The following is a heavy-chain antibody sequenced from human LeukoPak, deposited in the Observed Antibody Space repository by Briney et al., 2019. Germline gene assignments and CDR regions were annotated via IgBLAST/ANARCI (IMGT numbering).Heavy chain of an antibody. Sequence: SETLSLTCTVSGGSISSYYWSWIRQPPWKGLEWIGRISTSGSTNYNPSLKSRVTMSVDTSKNQFSLNLSSVTAADTAVYYCARGSARMVANPLFDYWGRGTLVTVSS. CDR2: ISTSGST. CDR3: ARGSARMVANPLFDY. CDR1: GGSISSYY. J-gene: IGHJ4*02. V-gene: IGHV4-4*07. D-gene: IGHD5-12*01.